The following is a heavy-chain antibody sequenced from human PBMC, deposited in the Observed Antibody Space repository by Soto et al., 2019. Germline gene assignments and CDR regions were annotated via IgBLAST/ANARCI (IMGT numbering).Heavy chain of an antibody. Sequence: GASVKVSCKASGGTFSSYTISWVRQAPGQGLEWMGRIIPILGIANYAQKFQGRVTITADKSTSTAYMELSSLRSEDTAVYYCARGGNNWYFDLWGRGTLVTVSS. CDR1: GGTFSSYT. J-gene: IGHJ2*01. CDR2: IIPILGIA. CDR3: ARGGNNWYFDL. V-gene: IGHV1-69*02.